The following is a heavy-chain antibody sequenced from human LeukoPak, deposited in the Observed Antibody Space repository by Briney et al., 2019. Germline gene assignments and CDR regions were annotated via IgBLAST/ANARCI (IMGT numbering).Heavy chain of an antibody. CDR2: IWYDGSNR. CDR3: ARDTYYYDSSGYRTLGY. V-gene: IGHV3-33*01. Sequence: GGSLRLSCAASGFTFSSYGMHWVRQAPGKGLEWVAVIWYDGSNRYYADSVKGRFTISRDNRKNTLYLQMNSLRAEDTAVYYCARDTYYYDSSGYRTLGYWGQGTLVTVSS. D-gene: IGHD3-22*01. CDR1: GFTFSSYG. J-gene: IGHJ4*02.